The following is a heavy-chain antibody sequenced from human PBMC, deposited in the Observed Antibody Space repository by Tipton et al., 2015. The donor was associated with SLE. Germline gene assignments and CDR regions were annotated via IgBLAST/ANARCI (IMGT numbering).Heavy chain of an antibody. Sequence: TLSLTCTVSDGSISSHYWSWIRQPPGKGLEWIGYISYSVTTNYNPSLKSRVTISVDTSKNQFSLKLRYVTAADTAVYYCAGAWQGYCSGGTCYVLDYWGQGTLVTVSS. CDR1: DGSISSHY. J-gene: IGHJ4*02. CDR2: ISYSVTT. CDR3: AGAWQGYCSGGTCYVLDY. V-gene: IGHV4-59*11. D-gene: IGHD2-15*01.